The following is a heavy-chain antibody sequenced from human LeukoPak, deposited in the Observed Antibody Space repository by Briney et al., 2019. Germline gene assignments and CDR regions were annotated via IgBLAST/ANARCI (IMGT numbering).Heavy chain of an antibody. D-gene: IGHD3-22*01. CDR2: IWYDGSKE. CDR3: TRYDSGPAVEY. J-gene: IGHJ4*02. V-gene: IGHV3-33*01. Sequence: GGSLRLSCAASGFTFRNYGMHWVRQAPGKGLEWVSLIWYDGSKEYYADSVKGRFTISRDNSKNKLFLQMNSLRADDTAVNYFTRYDSGPAVEYWGQGTLVTVPS. CDR1: GFTFRNYG.